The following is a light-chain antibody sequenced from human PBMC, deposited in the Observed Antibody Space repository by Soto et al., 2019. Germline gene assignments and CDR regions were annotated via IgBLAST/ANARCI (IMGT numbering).Light chain of an antibody. CDR2: DAS. J-gene: IGKJ4*01. CDR3: QQYNNWPLT. V-gene: IGKV3-15*01. Sequence: EVVMTQSPATLSVSPGERATLSCRASQAITTNLAWYQQKPGQAPRLLIFDASTRATAIPARFSGSGSVTEFTLTISSLQSEDFAVYYCQQYNNWPLTFGGGTKVEIK. CDR1: QAITTN.